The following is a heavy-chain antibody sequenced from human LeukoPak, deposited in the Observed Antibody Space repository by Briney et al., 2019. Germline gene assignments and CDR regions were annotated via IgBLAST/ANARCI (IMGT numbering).Heavy chain of an antibody. CDR3: AITGIGSGWHYWYFDL. CDR1: GFTFSSYW. D-gene: IGHD6-19*01. CDR2: INSDGSST. Sequence: PGGSLRLSCAASGFTFSSYWMHWVRQAPGKGLVWVSRINSDGSSTSYADSVKGRFTISRDNAKNTLYLQMNSLRAEDTAVYYCAITGIGSGWHYWYFDLWGRGTLVTVCS. J-gene: IGHJ2*01. V-gene: IGHV3-74*01.